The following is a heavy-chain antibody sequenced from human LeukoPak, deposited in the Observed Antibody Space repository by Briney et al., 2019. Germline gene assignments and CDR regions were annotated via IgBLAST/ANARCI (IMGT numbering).Heavy chain of an antibody. CDR3: ARDSSGWAFDY. CDR2: INQDGSEN. J-gene: IGHJ4*02. V-gene: IGHV3-7*01. D-gene: IGHD6-19*01. Sequence: GGSLRLSCAASGFTFRNHWMGWVRQAPGRGLEWVASINQDGSENYYVDSVKSRFTISRDNAKNSLYLQMNSLRAEDTAVYYCARDSSGWAFDYWGQGTRVTVSS. CDR1: GFTFRNHW.